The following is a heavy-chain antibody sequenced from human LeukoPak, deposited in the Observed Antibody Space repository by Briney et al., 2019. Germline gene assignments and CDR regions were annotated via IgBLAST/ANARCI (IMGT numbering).Heavy chain of an antibody. V-gene: IGHV4-59*08. Sequence: PSETLSLTCTVSGGSISSYYWSWIRQPPGKGLEWIGYIYYSGSTNYNPSLKSRVTISVDTSKNQFSLNLSSVTAADTAVYYCARHPPRDSSGNDAFDIWGQGTMVTVSS. CDR2: IYYSGST. D-gene: IGHD3-22*01. CDR1: GGSISSYY. J-gene: IGHJ3*02. CDR3: ARHPPRDSSGNDAFDI.